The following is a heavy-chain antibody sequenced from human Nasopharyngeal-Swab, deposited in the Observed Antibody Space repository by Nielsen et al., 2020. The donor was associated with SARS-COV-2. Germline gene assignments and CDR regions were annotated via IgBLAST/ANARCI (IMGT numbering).Heavy chain of an antibody. CDR3: ARAQVVVAATGEYYYYGMDV. J-gene: IGHJ6*02. V-gene: IGHV1-2*06. CDR1: GYTFTGYY. D-gene: IGHD2-15*01. CDR2: INPNSGGT. Sequence: ASVKVSCKASGYTFTGYYMHWVRQAPGQGLEWMGRINPNSGGTNYAQKFQGRVTMTRDTSISTAYMELSRLRSDDTAVYYCARAQVVVAATGEYYYYGMDVWGQGTTVTVSS.